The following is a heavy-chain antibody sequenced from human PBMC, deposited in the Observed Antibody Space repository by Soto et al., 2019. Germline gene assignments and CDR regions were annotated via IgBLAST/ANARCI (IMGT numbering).Heavy chain of an antibody. J-gene: IGHJ6*03. D-gene: IGHD5-12*01. CDR2: INPNSGVT. CDR1: GDRFTDYY. V-gene: IGHV1-2*04. CDR3: ARESGGATATLDYYYFYMDV. Sequence: QVQLVQSGAEVKEPGASVTVSCRASGDRFTDYYMHWVRQAPGQGLEWMGWINPNSGVTKYAQKFQGWVTMTRDTSIRTVYMQLSRLGFDDTAIYYCARESGGATATLDYYYFYMDVWGTGTTATVS.